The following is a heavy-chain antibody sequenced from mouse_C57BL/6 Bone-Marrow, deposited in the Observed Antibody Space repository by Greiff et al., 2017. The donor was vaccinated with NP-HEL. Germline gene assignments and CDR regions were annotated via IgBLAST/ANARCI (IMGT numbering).Heavy chain of an antibody. CDR3: AKDYYFDY. CDR2: IDPSDSYT. V-gene: IGHV1-50*01. J-gene: IGHJ2*01. Sequence: QVQLQQPGAELVKPGASVKLSCKASGYTFTSYWMQWVKQRHGQGLEWIGEIDPSDSYTNYNQKFKGKATLTVDTSSSTAYMQLRSLTSEDSAVYYCAKDYYFDYWGQGTTLTVSS. CDR1: GYTFTSYW.